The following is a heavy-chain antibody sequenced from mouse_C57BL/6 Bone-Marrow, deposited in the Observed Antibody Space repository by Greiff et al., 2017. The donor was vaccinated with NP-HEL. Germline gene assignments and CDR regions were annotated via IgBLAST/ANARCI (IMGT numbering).Heavy chain of an antibody. D-gene: IGHD1-1*01. CDR1: GYTFTSYW. J-gene: IGHJ3*01. CDR2: IDPNSGGT. V-gene: IGHV1-72*01. Sequence: QVQLKQPGAELVKPGASVKLSCKASGYTFTSYWMHWVKQRPGRGLEWIGRIDPNSGGTKYNEKFKSKATLTVDKPSSTAYMQLSSLTSEDSAVYYCARELITTSVGFADWGQGTLVTVSA. CDR3: ARELITTSVGFAD.